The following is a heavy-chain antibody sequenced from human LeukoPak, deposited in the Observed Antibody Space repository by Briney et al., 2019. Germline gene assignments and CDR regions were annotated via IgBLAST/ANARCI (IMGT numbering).Heavy chain of an antibody. CDR3: AKGGTFGGIIVHLDYFDY. Sequence: GGSLRLSCAASGFTFSSCAMNWVRQAPGKGLEWVSGISATASSTYYADSLKGRFTISRDNSKNTLYLQMNSLRAEDTAVYYCAKGGTFGGIIVHLDYFDYWGQGTLVTVSS. CDR2: ISATASST. D-gene: IGHD3-16*02. CDR1: GFTFSSCA. V-gene: IGHV3-23*01. J-gene: IGHJ4*02.